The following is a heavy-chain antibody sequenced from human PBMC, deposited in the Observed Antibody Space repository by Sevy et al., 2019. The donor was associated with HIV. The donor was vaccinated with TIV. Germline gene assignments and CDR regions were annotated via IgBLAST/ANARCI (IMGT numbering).Heavy chain of an antibody. CDR2: IKQDMSEK. J-gene: IGHJ4*02. D-gene: IGHD5-18*01. V-gene: IGHV3-7*03. Sequence: GESLKISCAASGFTFSSYWLTWVRQAPGKGLEWVANIKQDMSEKYYADSVKGRFTISRDNARNSLYLQMNSLRAEDTAVYYCAKAPKNSYGYYFDYWGQGTLVTVSS. CDR1: GFTFSSYW. CDR3: AKAPKNSYGYYFDY.